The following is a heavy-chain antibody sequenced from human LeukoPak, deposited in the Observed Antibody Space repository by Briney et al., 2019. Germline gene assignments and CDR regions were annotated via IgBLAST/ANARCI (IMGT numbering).Heavy chain of an antibody. CDR1: GFTFSSYS. CDR2: ISSSSSYI. Sequence: PGGSLRLSCAASGFTFSSYSMNWVRQAPGKGLEWVSSISSSSSYIYYADSVKGRFTISRDNAKNSLYLQMKSLRAEDTAVYDCARFHTGNYFDNWGQGTLVTVSS. V-gene: IGHV3-21*01. J-gene: IGHJ4*02. CDR3: ARFHTGNYFDN. D-gene: IGHD1-26*01.